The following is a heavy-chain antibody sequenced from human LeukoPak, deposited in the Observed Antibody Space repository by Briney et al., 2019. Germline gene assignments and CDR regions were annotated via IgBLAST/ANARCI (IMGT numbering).Heavy chain of an antibody. Sequence: GASVKVSCKASGDTFTSYYMHWVRQAPGQGLEWMGIINPSGGSTSYAQKFQGRVTMTRDTSTSTVYMELSSLRSEDTAVYYCARDPDYGSGSYYNSHAFDIWGQGTMVTVSS. CDR2: INPSGGST. D-gene: IGHD3-10*01. CDR1: GDTFTSYY. J-gene: IGHJ3*02. CDR3: ARDPDYGSGSYYNSHAFDI. V-gene: IGHV1-46*01.